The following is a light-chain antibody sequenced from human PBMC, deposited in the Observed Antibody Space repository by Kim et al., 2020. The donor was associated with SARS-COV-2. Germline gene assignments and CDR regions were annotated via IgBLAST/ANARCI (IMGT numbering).Light chain of an antibody. J-gene: IGLJ3*02. CDR3: SSYAGSNNFV. V-gene: IGLV2-8*01. Sequence: GQPVTICGTGTSGYVGVYNYLSWYQQHPGKAPKVMIYEVSKRPSGVPDRFSGSKSGNTASLTVSGLQAEDEADYYCSSYAGSNNFVFGGGTQLTVL. CDR2: EVS. CDR1: SGYVGVYNY.